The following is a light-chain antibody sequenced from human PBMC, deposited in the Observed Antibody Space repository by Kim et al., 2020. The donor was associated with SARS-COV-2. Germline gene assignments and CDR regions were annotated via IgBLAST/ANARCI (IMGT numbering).Light chain of an antibody. CDR3: QTWGTGIQG. J-gene: IGLJ3*02. Sequence: QPVLTQSPSASASLGASVKLTCTLSSGHSSYAIAWHQQQPEKGPRYLMKLNSDGSHSKGDGIPDRFSGSSSGAERYLTISSRQSEDEADYYCQTWGTGIQGFGGGTKLTV. V-gene: IGLV4-69*01. CDR2: LNSDGSH. CDR1: SGHSSYA.